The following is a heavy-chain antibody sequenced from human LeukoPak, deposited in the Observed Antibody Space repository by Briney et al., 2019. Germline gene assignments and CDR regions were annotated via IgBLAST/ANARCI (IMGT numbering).Heavy chain of an antibody. CDR1: GFTFSSYA. CDR2: ISGSGGST. CDR3: GKVGSSLPHYGMDV. J-gene: IGHJ6*02. Sequence: PGGSLRLSCAASGFTFSSYAMTWARQAPGKGLEWVSGISGSGGSTYYADSVKGRFTISRDNSKNTLYLQMNSLRAEDTAIYYCGKVGSSLPHYGMDVWGQGTTVTVSS. V-gene: IGHV3-23*01. D-gene: IGHD6-13*01.